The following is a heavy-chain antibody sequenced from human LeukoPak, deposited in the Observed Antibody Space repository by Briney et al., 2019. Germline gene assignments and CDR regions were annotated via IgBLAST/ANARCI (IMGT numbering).Heavy chain of an antibody. V-gene: IGHV3-11*04. J-gene: IGHJ4*02. Sequence: GGSLRLSCAASGFTLSDYYMSWIRQAPGKGLEWVSYSSSSGSTIYYADSVKGRFAISRDNAKNSLYLQMNSLRVEDTAVYYCARDHNYAFDNWGQGTLVSVSS. D-gene: IGHD1-1*01. CDR1: GFTLSDYY. CDR2: SSSSGSTI. CDR3: ARDHNYAFDN.